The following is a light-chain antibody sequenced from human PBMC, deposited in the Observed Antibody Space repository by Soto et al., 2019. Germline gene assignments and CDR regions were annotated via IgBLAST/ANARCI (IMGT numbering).Light chain of an antibody. V-gene: IGKV3-11*01. CDR2: ETS. Sequence: EIVLTQSPATLSLSPGELATLSFRASEIVAGYLALYQQKPGLPPRLLIYETSNRVIGLPDRFTGSGSGTDFTLTISSLEPEDSGVYYCQQRWRWPSNTFGQGTRLEIK. CDR1: EIVAGY. CDR3: QQRWRWPSNT. J-gene: IGKJ5*01.